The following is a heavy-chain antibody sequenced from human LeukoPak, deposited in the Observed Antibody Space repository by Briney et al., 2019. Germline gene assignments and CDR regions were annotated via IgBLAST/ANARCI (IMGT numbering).Heavy chain of an antibody. J-gene: IGHJ4*02. Sequence: GGSLRLSCAVSGLTVSSNYMTWVRQPPGKGLEWVSVIYSGGTMYYADSVKGRFTISRDNSKNTLFLQMNSLRAEDTAAYYCAAVGSSIYWGQGTLVTVSS. CDR2: IYSGGTM. V-gene: IGHV3-53*01. CDR3: AAVGSSIY. D-gene: IGHD1-26*01. CDR1: GLTVSSNY.